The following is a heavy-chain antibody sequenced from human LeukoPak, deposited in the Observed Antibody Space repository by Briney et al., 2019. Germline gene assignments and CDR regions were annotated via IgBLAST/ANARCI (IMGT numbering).Heavy chain of an antibody. CDR3: ARGHYEMGV. V-gene: IGHV3-11*01. CDR2: IAHSGNGM. J-gene: IGHJ6*02. CDR1: GFTVSSNY. Sequence: GGSLRFYCAASGFTVSSNYMSWVRQGQGQGLMWVSHIAHSGNGMWYADAVKGRFTITRDNTKNLLFLQMDSLRAEDTAVYYCARGHYEMGVWGQGTTVIVSS.